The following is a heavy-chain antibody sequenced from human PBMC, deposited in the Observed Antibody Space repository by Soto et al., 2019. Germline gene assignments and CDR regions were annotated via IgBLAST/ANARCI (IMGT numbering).Heavy chain of an antibody. V-gene: IGHV3-9*01. CDR2: ISWNSGSI. D-gene: IGHD2-15*01. Sequence: EVQLVESGGGLVQPGRSLRLSCAASGFTFDDYAMHWVRQAPGKGLEWVSGISWNSGSIGYADSVKGRFTISRDNAKNALYLQMNSLRAEDTALYYCAKSQEDLVGVLAATESSGACDIWGQGTMVTVSS. J-gene: IGHJ3*02. CDR1: GFTFDDYA. CDR3: AKSQEDLVGVLAATESSGACDI.